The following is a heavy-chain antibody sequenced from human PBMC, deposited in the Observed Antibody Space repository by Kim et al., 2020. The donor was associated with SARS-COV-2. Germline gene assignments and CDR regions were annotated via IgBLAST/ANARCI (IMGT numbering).Heavy chain of an antibody. J-gene: IGHJ3*02. CDR3: ARQEIAAAGHAAFDI. D-gene: IGHD6-13*01. V-gene: IGHV5-51*01. Sequence: GESLKISCKGSGYSFTSYWIGWVRQMPGKGLEWMGIIYPGDSDTRYSPSFQGQVTISADKSISTAYLQWSSLKASDTAMYYCARQEIAAAGHAAFDIWGQGTMVTVSS. CDR2: IYPGDSDT. CDR1: GYSFTSYW.